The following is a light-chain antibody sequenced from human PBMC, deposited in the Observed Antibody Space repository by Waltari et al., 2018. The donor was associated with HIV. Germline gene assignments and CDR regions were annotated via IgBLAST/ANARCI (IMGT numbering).Light chain of an antibody. J-gene: IGLJ2*01. CDR3: CSYAGSSTVI. CDR1: SSDVGGYNY. V-gene: IGLV2-23*02. CDR2: DVT. Sequence: QSALTQPASASRSPGQSITIPSTGTSSDVGGYNYVSWYQQPPGKAPKLLIYDVTKRPSGVSNRLSGSKSGNTASLTISGLQAEDEAAYYCCSYAGSSTVIFGGGTKLTVL.